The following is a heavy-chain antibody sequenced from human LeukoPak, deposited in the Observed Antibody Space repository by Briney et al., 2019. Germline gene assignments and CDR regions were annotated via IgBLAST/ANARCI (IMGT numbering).Heavy chain of an antibody. CDR2: ISGGGYST. Sequence: PGGPLRLSCAAAGFTFSSYAMSWVRQPPGKGLGWFSTISGGGYSTYYADSVKGRFTISRDNSKNTLYLQMNSLRAEDTDVYYCAKHYDSGSSYYLDYWGQGTLVTVSS. CDR3: AKHYDSGSSYYLDY. V-gene: IGHV3-23*01. CDR1: GFTFSSYA. J-gene: IGHJ4*02. D-gene: IGHD3-10*01.